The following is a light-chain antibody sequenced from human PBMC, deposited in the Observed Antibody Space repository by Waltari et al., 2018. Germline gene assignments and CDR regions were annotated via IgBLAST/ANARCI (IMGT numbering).Light chain of an antibody. V-gene: IGLV1-40*01. CDR1: SSTIGAGYD. CDR3: QSYDSSLSGGV. CDR2: GNS. J-gene: IGLJ2*01. Sequence: QSVLTQPPSVSGAPGQRVTISYTGSSSTIGAGYDVHWYQQLPGTAPKLLIYGNSNRPSGVPDRFSGSKSGTSASLAITGLQAEDEADYYCQSYDSSLSGGVFGGGTKLTVL.